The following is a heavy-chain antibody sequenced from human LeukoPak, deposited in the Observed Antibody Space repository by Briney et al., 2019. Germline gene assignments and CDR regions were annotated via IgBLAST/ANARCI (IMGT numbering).Heavy chain of an antibody. D-gene: IGHD3-3*01. CDR2: IYHSGST. CDR1: GGSISSGGYY. CDR3: ARGRFLEWLPKAPNWFDP. J-gene: IGHJ5*02. Sequence: SETLSLTCTVSGGSISSGGYYWSWIRQPPGKGLEWIGYIYHSGSTYYNPSLKSRVTISVDRSKNQFSLKLSSVTAADTAVYYCARGRFLEWLPKAPNWFDPWGQGTLVTVSS. V-gene: IGHV4-30-2*01.